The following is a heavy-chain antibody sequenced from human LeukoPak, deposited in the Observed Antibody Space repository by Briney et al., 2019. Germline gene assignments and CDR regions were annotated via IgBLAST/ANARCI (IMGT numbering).Heavy chain of an antibody. CDR3: VREARGYHYTYFDY. J-gene: IGHJ4*02. CDR2: VSAGHHA. CDR1: GFTLGGHD. V-gene: IGHV3-13*01. D-gene: IGHD5-18*01. Sequence: PGGSLRLSCTASGFTLGGHDMHWVRQTTGDGLEWVAAVSAGHHAFYAGSVKGRFTVSREDAKKSLYLQMNSLRAGDTAVYYCVREARGYHYTYFDYWGQGSLVTVSS.